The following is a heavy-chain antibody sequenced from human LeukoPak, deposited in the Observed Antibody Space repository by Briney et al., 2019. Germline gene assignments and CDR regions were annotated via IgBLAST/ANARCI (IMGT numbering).Heavy chain of an antibody. CDR3: AKDGYCSSTSCLDY. CDR1: GFTFSSYG. D-gene: IGHD2-2*03. CDR2: ISYDGSNK. J-gene: IGHJ4*02. Sequence: PGGSLRLSCAASGFTFSSYGMHWVRQAPDKGLEWVAVISYDGSNKYYADSVKGRFTISRDNSKNTLYLQMNSLRAEDTAVYYCAKDGYCSSTSCLDYWGQGTLVTVSS. V-gene: IGHV3-30*18.